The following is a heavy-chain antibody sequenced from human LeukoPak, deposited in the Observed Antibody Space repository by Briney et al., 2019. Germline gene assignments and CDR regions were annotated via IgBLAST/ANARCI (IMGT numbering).Heavy chain of an antibody. CDR2: ISGSSTYI. J-gene: IGHJ4*02. V-gene: IGHV3-21*01. CDR3: AREVGATDDY. CDR1: GFTFSSYN. Sequence: PGESLRLSCAASGFTFSSYNMNWVRQAPGKGLEWVSSISGSSTYIYYADSVRGRFTISRDNAKNSLFLHTNSLRAEDTAVYYCAREVGATDDYWGQGTLVTVSS. D-gene: IGHD1-26*01.